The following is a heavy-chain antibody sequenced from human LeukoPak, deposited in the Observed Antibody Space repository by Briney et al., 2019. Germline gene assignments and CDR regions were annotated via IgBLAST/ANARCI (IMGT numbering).Heavy chain of an antibody. CDR3: ARKTVTYYFDY. CDR1: GGSISSSRYY. Sequence: SETLSLTCTVSGGSISSSRYYWGWIRQPPGKGLEWIGGIYYNGGTDYNPSLKSRVTISVDTSKNQFSLKLSSVTAADTAVYYCARKTVTYYFDYWGQGTLVTVSS. D-gene: IGHD4-11*01. CDR2: IYYNGGT. J-gene: IGHJ4*02. V-gene: IGHV4-39*01.